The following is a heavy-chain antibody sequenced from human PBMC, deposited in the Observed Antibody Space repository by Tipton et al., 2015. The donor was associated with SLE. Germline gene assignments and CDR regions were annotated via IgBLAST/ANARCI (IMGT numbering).Heavy chain of an antibody. Sequence: QLVQSGAEVKKPGASVKVSCKASGYTFTGYYMHWVRQAPGQGLEWMGWINPNSGGTNYAQKFQGRVTMTRDTSISTAYMELSRLRSDDTAVYYCVRGCSSTTLLDYFDYWGQGTLVTVSS. CDR1: GYTFTGYY. CDR3: VRGCSSTTLLDYFDY. CDR2: INPNSGGT. D-gene: IGHD2-2*01. J-gene: IGHJ4*02. V-gene: IGHV1-2*02.